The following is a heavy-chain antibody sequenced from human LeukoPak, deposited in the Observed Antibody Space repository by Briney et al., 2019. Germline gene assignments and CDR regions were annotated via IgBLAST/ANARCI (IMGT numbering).Heavy chain of an antibody. V-gene: IGHV3-23*01. J-gene: IGHJ4*02. CDR1: GFTFSSYA. D-gene: IGHD1-26*01. CDR3: AKDLSFRATYFDY. CDR2: ISGSGGST. Sequence: GGSLRLSCAASGFTFSSYAMSWVRQAPGKGLEWVSAISGSGGSTYYADSVKGRFSISRANSKNTLYLQMNSLRAEDTAVYYCAKDLSFRATYFDYWGQGTLVTVSS.